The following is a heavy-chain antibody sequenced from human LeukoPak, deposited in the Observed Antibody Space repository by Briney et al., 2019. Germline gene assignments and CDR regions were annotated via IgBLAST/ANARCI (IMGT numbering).Heavy chain of an antibody. CDR3: AKDNGYYYYMDV. CDR2: IKEDGSEK. J-gene: IGHJ6*03. CDR1: GFTFSNWW. V-gene: IGHV3-7*03. Sequence: GGSLRLSCVVSGFTFSNWWMSWVRQAPGKGLEYVANIKEDGSEKNYVDSVKGRFTISRDNAKNSLYLQMNSLRAEDTALYYCAKDNGYYYYMDVWGKGTTVTISS.